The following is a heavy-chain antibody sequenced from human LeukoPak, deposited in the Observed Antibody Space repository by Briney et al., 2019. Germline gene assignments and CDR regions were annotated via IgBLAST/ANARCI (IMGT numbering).Heavy chain of an antibody. CDR3: AREGLDY. CDR2: MNPNSGNS. V-gene: IGHV1-8*01. Sequence: GASVKVSCKASGYTFTNYDINWVRQATGQGLEWMGYMNPNSGNSAYAQKFQGRVTITTDASISTASMELSGLGSEDTALYYCAREGLDYWGQGTLVTVSS. J-gene: IGHJ4*02. CDR1: GYTFTNYD.